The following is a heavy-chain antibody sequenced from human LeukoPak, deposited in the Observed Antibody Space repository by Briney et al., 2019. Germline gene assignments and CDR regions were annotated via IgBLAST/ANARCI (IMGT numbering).Heavy chain of an antibody. D-gene: IGHD2-2*01. CDR2: ISGSSSYI. J-gene: IGHJ6*03. CDR3: ARVKTVPAAIMDV. Sequence: GGSLRLSCAASGFTFSSYSMNWVRQAPGKGLEWVSSISGSSSYIYYADSVKGRFTISRDNAKNSLYLQMNSLRAEDTAVYYCARVKTVPAAIMDVWGKGTTVTVSS. CDR1: GFTFSSYS. V-gene: IGHV3-21*01.